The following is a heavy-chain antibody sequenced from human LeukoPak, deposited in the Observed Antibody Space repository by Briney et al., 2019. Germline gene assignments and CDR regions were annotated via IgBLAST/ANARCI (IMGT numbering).Heavy chain of an antibody. J-gene: IGHJ4*02. CDR1: GFTFSNAW. CDR2: IKSKTDGGAT. D-gene: IGHD3-22*01. V-gene: IGHV3-15*01. Sequence: GGSLRLSSAASGFTFSNAWMSWVRQAPGKGLEWVGRIKSKTDGGATDYAAPVKGRFTISRDDSKNTLYLQMNSLKTEDTAVYYCTTAITMIVVGGWGQGTLVTVSS. CDR3: TTAITMIVVGG.